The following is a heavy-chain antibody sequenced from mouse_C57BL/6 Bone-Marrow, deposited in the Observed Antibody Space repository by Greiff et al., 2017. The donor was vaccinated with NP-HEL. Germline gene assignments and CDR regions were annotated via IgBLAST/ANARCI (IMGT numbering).Heavy chain of an antibody. J-gene: IGHJ2*01. D-gene: IGHD2-3*01. V-gene: IGHV1-64*01. CDR3: ARDGYYYFDY. CDR2: IHPNSGST. CDR1: GYTFTSYW. Sequence: VQLQQPGAELVKPGASVKLSCKASGYTFTSYWMHWVKQRPGQGLEWIGMIHPNSGSTNYNEKFKSKATLTVDKSASTAYMQLSSLTSEDSAVYYCARDGYYYFDYWGQGTTLTVSS.